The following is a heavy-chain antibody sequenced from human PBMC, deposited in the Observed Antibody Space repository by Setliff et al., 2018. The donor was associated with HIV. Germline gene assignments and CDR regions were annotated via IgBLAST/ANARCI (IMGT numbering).Heavy chain of an antibody. CDR1: GYSISSGYY. CDR2: IYHSGST. J-gene: IGHJ4*02. CDR3: ARGHGVYSGSYLAVYFDY. D-gene: IGHD1-26*01. V-gene: IGHV4-38-2*01. Sequence: PSETLSLTCAVSGYSISSGYYWGWIRQPPGKGLEWIGSIYHSGSTNYNPSLKSRVTISVDTSKNQFSLKLSSVTAADTAVYYCARGHGVYSGSYLAVYFDYWGQGTLVTVSS.